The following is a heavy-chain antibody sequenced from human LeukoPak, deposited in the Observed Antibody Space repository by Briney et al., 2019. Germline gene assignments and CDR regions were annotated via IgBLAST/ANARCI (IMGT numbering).Heavy chain of an antibody. J-gene: IGHJ4*02. CDR2: ITSNGDNT. CDR1: GFTFSSYA. Sequence: PGGSLRLSCSASGFTFSSYAMHWVRKAPGKGQEDVSGITSNGDNTYYADSVKGRFIISRDNSRNTLYLQMSSLRPEDTAVYFCVRALYSNKDYDVSNYWGRGTLVTVSS. CDR3: VRALYSNKDYDVSNY. D-gene: IGHD2/OR15-2a*01. V-gene: IGHV3-64D*06.